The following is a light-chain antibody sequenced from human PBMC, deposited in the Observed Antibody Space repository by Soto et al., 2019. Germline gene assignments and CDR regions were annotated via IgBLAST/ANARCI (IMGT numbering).Light chain of an antibody. Sequence: EIVLTQSPGTLSLSPGERATLSCRASQSVSSSCLAWYQQKPGQAPRILIYGVSSRATGIPDRFSGSGSGTDFTLTISRLEPEDFAVYYCQQYGNSPSLTFGGGTNVEIK. J-gene: IGKJ4*02. CDR2: GVS. CDR1: QSVSSSC. CDR3: QQYGNSPSLT. V-gene: IGKV3-20*01.